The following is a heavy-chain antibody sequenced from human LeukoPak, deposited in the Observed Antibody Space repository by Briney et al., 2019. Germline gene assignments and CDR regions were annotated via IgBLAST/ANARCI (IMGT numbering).Heavy chain of an antibody. CDR1: GGSISTYY. CDR2: IYHSGST. CDR3: ARLTASRRYYYYYYMDV. V-gene: IGHV4-59*12. J-gene: IGHJ6*03. D-gene: IGHD6-13*01. Sequence: PSETLSLTCTASGGSISTYYWSWLRQPPGKGLEWIGEIYHSGSTNYNPSLKSRVTISVDKSKNQFSLKLSSVTAADTAVYYCARLTASRRYYYYYYMDVWGKGTTVTVSS.